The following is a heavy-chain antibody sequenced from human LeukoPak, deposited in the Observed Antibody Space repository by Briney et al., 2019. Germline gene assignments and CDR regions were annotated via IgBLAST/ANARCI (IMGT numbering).Heavy chain of an antibody. CDR1: GFTFSSYW. CDR2: IKQVGSEK. J-gene: IGHJ4*02. V-gene: IGHV3-7*01. D-gene: IGHD1-26*01. CDR3: ARRRYSGSSQHFDY. Sequence: PGRSLRLSCAASGFTFSSYWMSWVRQAPGKGLEWVANIKQVGSEKYYVDSVKGRFTISRDNAKNSLYLQMNSLRAEDTAVYYCARRRYSGSSQHFDYWGQGALVTVSS.